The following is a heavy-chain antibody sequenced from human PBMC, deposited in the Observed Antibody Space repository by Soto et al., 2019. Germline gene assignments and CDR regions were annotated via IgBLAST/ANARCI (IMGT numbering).Heavy chain of an antibody. CDR3: ARDLEKDGYNPVFDY. CDR2: INPSGGST. CDR1: GYTFTSYY. J-gene: IGHJ4*02. Sequence: EASVKVSCKASGYTFTSYYMHWVRQAPGQGLEWMGIINPSGGSTSYAQKFQGRVTMTRDTSTSTVYTELSSLRSEDTAVYYCARDLEKDGYNPVFDYWGQGTLVTVSS. D-gene: IGHD5-12*01. V-gene: IGHV1-46*01.